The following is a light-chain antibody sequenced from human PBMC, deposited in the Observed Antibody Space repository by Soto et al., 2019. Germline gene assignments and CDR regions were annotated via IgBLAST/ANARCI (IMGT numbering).Light chain of an antibody. CDR2: EVS. Sequence: EVVMTPSPLSLPVTLGPPASIFCRASQSLLYSDGKTSLTWFHQSPGQDQRRLIYEVSNRDSGVPDRLSGSESGTDFTLKISRVEADYVGVYYCMQGTHCPLTFGGGTKVDSK. CDR3: MQGTHCPLT. V-gene: IGKV2-30*01. J-gene: IGKJ4*01. CDR1: QSLLYSDGKTS.